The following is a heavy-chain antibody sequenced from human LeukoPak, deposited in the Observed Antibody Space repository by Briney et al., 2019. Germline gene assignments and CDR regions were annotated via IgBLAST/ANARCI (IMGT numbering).Heavy chain of an antibody. CDR2: INHSGST. D-gene: IGHD3-10*01. J-gene: IGHJ4*02. CDR1: GGSFSGYY. CDR3: ARFIRGVIIKGYFDY. V-gene: IGHV4-34*01. Sequence: SETLSLTCAVYGGSFSGYYWSWIRQPPGKGLEWIGEINHSGSTNYNPSLKSRVTISVDTSKNQFSLKLSSVTAADTAVYYCARFIRGVIIKGYFDYWGQGTLVTVSS.